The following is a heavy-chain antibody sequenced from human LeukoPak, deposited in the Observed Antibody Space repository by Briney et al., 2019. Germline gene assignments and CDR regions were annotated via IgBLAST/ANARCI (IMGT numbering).Heavy chain of an antibody. Sequence: SETLSLTCTVSGGSISSYYWSWIRQPPGKGLEWIGSYSGSTNYNPSLKSRVTISVDTSKNQFSLKLSSVTAAGTAVYYCARHEAWFDPWGQGTLVTVSS. J-gene: IGHJ5*02. CDR3: ARHEAWFDP. CDR2: YSGST. V-gene: IGHV4-59*08. CDR1: GGSISSYY.